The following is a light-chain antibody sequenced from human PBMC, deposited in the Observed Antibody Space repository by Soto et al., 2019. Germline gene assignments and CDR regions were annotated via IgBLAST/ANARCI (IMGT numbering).Light chain of an antibody. CDR3: QQYDNWPPRT. Sequence: EIVMTQSPATLSLSPGERATLSCRASQSVSSNLAWYQQKPGQAPRLLIYGASTRATGVPARFSGSGSGTEFTLTINTLQSEDFVVYYCQQYDNWPPRTFGGGTKVDIK. V-gene: IGKV3-15*01. CDR1: QSVSSN. CDR2: GAS. J-gene: IGKJ4*01.